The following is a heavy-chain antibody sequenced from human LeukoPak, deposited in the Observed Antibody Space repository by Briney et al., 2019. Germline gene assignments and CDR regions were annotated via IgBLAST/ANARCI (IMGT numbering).Heavy chain of an antibody. D-gene: IGHD4-17*01. J-gene: IGHJ4*02. CDR2: IYPGDSDT. Sequence: GESLKISCKGSGYSFTSYWIGWVRQMPGKGLEWMGIIYPGDSDTRYSPSFQGQVTISADKSISTAYLRWSSLKASDTAMYYCARGATTYTPTVTYYFDYWGQGTLVTVSS. V-gene: IGHV5-51*01. CDR1: GYSFTSYW. CDR3: ARGATTYTPTVTYYFDY.